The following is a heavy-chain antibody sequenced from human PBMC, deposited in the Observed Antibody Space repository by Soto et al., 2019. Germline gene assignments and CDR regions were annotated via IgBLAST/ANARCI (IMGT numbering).Heavy chain of an antibody. D-gene: IGHD5-12*01. V-gene: IGHV1-69*01. J-gene: IGHJ2*01. CDR1: GGTFSSYA. CDR2: IIPIFGTA. Sequence: QVQLVQSGAEVKKPGSSVKVSCKASGGTFSSYAISWVRPAPGHGLEWMGGIIPIFGTANYAQKVQGRVTITADESTSTAYMELSSLRSEDTAVYYCARQKRGWLPTNWYFDLWGRGTLVTVSS. CDR3: ARQKRGWLPTNWYFDL.